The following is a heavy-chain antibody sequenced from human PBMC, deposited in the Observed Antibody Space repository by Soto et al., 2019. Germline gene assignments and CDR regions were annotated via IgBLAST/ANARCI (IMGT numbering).Heavy chain of an antibody. CDR3: ARGAWDFWSGKIGFDY. CDR1: GFSFSSYS. D-gene: IGHD3-3*01. J-gene: IGHJ4*02. Sequence: GGSLRLSCAASGFSFSSYSMNWVRQAPGKGLEWVSSISSSSSYIYYADSVKGRFTISRDNAKNSLYLQMNSLRAEDTAVYHCARGAWDFWSGKIGFDYWGQGTLVTVSS. CDR2: ISSSSSYI. V-gene: IGHV3-21*01.